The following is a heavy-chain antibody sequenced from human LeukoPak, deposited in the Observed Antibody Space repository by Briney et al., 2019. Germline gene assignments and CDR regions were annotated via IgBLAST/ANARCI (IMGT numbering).Heavy chain of an antibody. Sequence: GGSLRLSCAASGFIFSSYGMNWVRQAPGKGLEWVGRIKPKTDGETTEYAAPVKGRFSISRDDSKNMLYLQMNSLKTEDTAVYYCITPLPYSAQGGQGTLVTVSS. CDR3: ITPLPYSAQ. CDR2: IKPKTDGETT. V-gene: IGHV3-15*07. D-gene: IGHD2-21*01. CDR1: GFIFSSYG. J-gene: IGHJ4*02.